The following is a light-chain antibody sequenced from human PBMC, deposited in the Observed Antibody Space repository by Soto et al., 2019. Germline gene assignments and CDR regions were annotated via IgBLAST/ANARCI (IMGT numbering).Light chain of an antibody. Sequence: DIVMTQSPLSLPVTPGEPASISCRSSQSLLNSNGYNSLDWYVQKPGQSPQLLISLASNRASGVPDRFSGSGSGTNFTLQISRVEADDVGFYYCMQGSQTRTFGQGTKVELK. CDR3: MQGSQTRT. CDR1: QSLLNSNGYNS. CDR2: LAS. V-gene: IGKV2-28*01. J-gene: IGKJ1*01.